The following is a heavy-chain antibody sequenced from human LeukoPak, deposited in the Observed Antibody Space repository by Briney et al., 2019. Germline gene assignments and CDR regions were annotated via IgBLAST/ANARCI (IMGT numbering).Heavy chain of an antibody. CDR1: GFTVSSNY. Sequence: GGSLRLSCAASGFTVSSNYMSWVRQAPGKGLEWVSIIYSSGSTYYADSVKGRFTIFRDNSKNTLYLQMNSLRAEDTAVYYCATAVVPYYYYVDVWGKGTTVTVSS. V-gene: IGHV3-53*01. CDR3: ATAVVPYYYYVDV. CDR2: IYSSGST. J-gene: IGHJ6*03. D-gene: IGHD2-2*01.